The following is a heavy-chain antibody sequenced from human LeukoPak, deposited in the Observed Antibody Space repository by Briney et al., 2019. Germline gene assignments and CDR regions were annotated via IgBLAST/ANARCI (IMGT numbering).Heavy chain of an antibody. V-gene: IGHV1-46*01. CDR2: TNPSGGST. J-gene: IGHJ3*02. Sequence: ASVKVSCKASGYTFTSYYMHWVRQAPGQGLEWMGITNPSGGSTSYAQKFQGRVTMTRDTSTSTVYMELSSLRSEDTAVYYCARILPNTSSNPAAGDAFDIWGQGTMVTVSS. D-gene: IGHD6-13*01. CDR1: GYTFTSYY. CDR3: ARILPNTSSNPAAGDAFDI.